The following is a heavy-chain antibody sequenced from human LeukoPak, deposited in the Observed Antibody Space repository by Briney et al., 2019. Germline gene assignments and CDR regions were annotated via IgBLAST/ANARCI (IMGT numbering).Heavy chain of an antibody. CDR1: GGSISTYY. CDR2: IYYSGYT. J-gene: IGHJ5*02. Sequence: PSETLSLTCTVSGGSISTYYWSWLRQSPGKGLEWIGYIYYSGYTNYNPSLKSRVTISVDTSKNQFSLTLSPVTAADTAVYYCARSRGYYDFWSPWGRGTLVTVSS. CDR3: ARSRGYYDFWSP. D-gene: IGHD3-3*01. V-gene: IGHV4-59*01.